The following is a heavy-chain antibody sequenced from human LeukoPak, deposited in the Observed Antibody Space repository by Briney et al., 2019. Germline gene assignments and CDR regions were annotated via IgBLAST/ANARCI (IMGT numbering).Heavy chain of an antibody. CDR2: ISYDGSNK. V-gene: IGHV3-30*04. CDR3: ARVPAMIFGVVTPFDY. Sequence: GGSLRLSCAASGFTFSSYAMHWVRQAPGKGLEWVAVISYDGSNKYYADSVKGRFTISRDNSKNTLYLQMNSLRAEDTAVYYCARVPAMIFGVVTPFDYWGQGTLVTVSS. J-gene: IGHJ4*02. D-gene: IGHD3-3*01. CDR1: GFTFSSYA.